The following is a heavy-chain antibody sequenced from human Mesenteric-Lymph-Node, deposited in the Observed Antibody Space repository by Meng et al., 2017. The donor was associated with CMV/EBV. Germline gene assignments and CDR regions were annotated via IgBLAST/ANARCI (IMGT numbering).Heavy chain of an antibody. J-gene: IGHJ4*02. CDR2: IKQDGNEQ. V-gene: IGHV3-7*01. Sequence: GESLKISCAASGFTFGTYWMSWVRQAPGKGLEWVANIKQDGNEQYYVDSVKGRFTISRDNAKNSVYLQMNSLRVEDTAVYYCARDIIRPDYWGQGTLVTVSS. D-gene: IGHD3-3*01. CDR1: GFTFGTYW. CDR3: ARDIIRPDY.